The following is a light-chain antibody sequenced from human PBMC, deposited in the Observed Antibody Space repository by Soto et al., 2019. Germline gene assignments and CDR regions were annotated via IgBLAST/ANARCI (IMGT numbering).Light chain of an antibody. J-gene: IGKJ1*01. Sequence: EVVLTQSPGTLSLSRGERATLSCRASERIYSAYLGWYQQKPGQAPRLLIYGTSSRATGIPDRLSGSGSGTDFTLTISRLEPEDFAVYYCQQYGNSPITFGQGTKVDI. V-gene: IGKV3-20*01. CDR3: QQYGNSPIT. CDR2: GTS. CDR1: ERIYSAY.